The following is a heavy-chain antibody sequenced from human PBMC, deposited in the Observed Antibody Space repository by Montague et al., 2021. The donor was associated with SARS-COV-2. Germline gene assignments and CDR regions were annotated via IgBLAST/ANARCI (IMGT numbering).Heavy chain of an antibody. CDR2: ISYIGKT. D-gene: IGHD3-22*01. CDR1: GYSISSGYY. J-gene: IGHJ3*02. V-gene: IGHV4-38-2*01. Sequence: SETLSLTCSVSGYSISSGYYWGWIRQPPGKGLEWVGCISYIGKTYYSPSLKSRLTISLDSSKNQFSLQARSVTAADTAVYYCARFPTSYYYDSKAAPATPDAFDIWGQGTMVTVSS. CDR3: ARFPTSYYYDSKAAPATPDAFDI.